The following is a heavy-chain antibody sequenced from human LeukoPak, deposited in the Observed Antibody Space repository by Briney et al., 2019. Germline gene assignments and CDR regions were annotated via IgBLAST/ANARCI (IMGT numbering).Heavy chain of an antibody. V-gene: IGHV3-21*01. CDR1: GFTFSTYS. CDR2: VSSSSSYI. J-gene: IGHJ6*03. CDR3: ARAPRDSSGYYYWYMDV. Sequence: GGSLRLSCAASGFTFSTYSMSWVRQAPGKGLEWVSSVSSSSSYIYYADSVKDRFTISRDNAKNSLYLQMNSLRAEDTAVYSCARAPRDSSGYYYWYMDVWGKGTTVTVSS. D-gene: IGHD3-22*01.